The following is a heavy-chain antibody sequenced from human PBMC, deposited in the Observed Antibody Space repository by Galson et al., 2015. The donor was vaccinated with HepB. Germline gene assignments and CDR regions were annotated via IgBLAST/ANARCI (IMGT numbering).Heavy chain of an antibody. CDR2: INTGGYT. CDR1: GFTFSSYG. D-gene: IGHD3-10*02. J-gene: IGHJ4*02. Sequence: SLRLSCAASGFTFSSYGMNWVRQAPGKGLEWVSAINTGGYTFYADSVRGRFTISRDNARNTLYLQLNSLRDEDTAVYYCARRNVLGGSKMLDYWGQGTLVTVSS. CDR3: ARRNVLGGSKMLDY. V-gene: IGHV3-23*01.